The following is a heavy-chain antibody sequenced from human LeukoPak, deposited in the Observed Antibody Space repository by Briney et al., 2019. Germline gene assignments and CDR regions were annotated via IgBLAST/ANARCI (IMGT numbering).Heavy chain of an antibody. V-gene: IGHV1-8*01. D-gene: IGHD2-21*02. CDR1: GYNFTSYD. Sequence: GASVKVSCKASGYNFTSYDINWVRQATGQGLEWMGWMNPNSGNTGYAQKFQGRLTMTRNTSISTAYMELSSLTSEDTAVYYCARPSGNCGGDCYRLSYWGQGALVTVPS. CDR2: MNPNSGNT. CDR3: ARPSGNCGGDCYRLSY. J-gene: IGHJ4*02.